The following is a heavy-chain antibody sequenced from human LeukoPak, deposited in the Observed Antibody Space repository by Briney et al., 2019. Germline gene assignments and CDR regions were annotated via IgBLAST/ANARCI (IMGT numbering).Heavy chain of an antibody. CDR2: IYQSGTI. V-gene: IGHV4/OR15-8*02. D-gene: IGHD6-13*01. J-gene: IGHJ3*02. CDR3: ASTVGYSSSWLDAFDI. CDR1: GGSISSGIL. Sequence: SETLSLTCVVSGGSISSGILWSWVRQPPGKGLEWIGEIYQSGTIHYNPSLKGRVTISTDNSKNQLSLELTSVTAADTAVYFCASTVGYSSSWLDAFDIWGQGTMVTVSS.